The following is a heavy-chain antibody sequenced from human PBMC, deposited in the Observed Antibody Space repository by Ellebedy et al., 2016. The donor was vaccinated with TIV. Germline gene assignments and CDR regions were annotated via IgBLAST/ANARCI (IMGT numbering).Heavy chain of an antibody. Sequence: GGSLRLSXAGAGFIVNSNYMIWVRQAPGKGLEWVSYISSSGSTIYYADSVKGRFTISRDNAKNSLYLQMNSLRAEDTAVYYCARDLGESGYSSTRAEDWGQGTLVTVSS. D-gene: IGHD6-13*01. V-gene: IGHV3-11*01. CDR2: ISSSGSTI. CDR1: GFIVNSNY. J-gene: IGHJ4*02. CDR3: ARDLGESGYSSTRAED.